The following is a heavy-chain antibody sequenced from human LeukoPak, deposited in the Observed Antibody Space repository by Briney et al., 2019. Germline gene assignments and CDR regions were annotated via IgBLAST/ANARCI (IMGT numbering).Heavy chain of an antibody. D-gene: IGHD3-10*01. V-gene: IGHV3-66*01. CDR2: IYSGGST. CDR1: GFTVSSNY. CDR3: ARELSPYGSGKAYFDY. Sequence: GGSLRLSCAASGFTVSSNYMRWVRQAPGKGLEWVSVIYSGGSTYYADSVKGRFTISRDNSKNTLYLQMNSLRAEDTAVYYCARELSPYGSGKAYFDYWGQGTLVTVSS. J-gene: IGHJ4*02.